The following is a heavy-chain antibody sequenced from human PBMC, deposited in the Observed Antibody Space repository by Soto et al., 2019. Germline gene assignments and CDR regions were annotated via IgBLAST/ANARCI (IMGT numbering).Heavy chain of an antibody. CDR1: GFTFSSYA. Sequence: QVQLVESGGGVVQPGRSLRLSCAASGFTFSSYAMHWVRQAPGKGLEWVAVISYDGSNKYYADSVKGRFTISRDNSKNTLNLQMNSLRAEDTAVYYCARASRGIVGVVAATGGGMDVWGQGTTVTVSS. V-gene: IGHV3-30-3*01. CDR3: ARASRGIVGVVAATGGGMDV. D-gene: IGHD2-15*01. J-gene: IGHJ6*02. CDR2: ISYDGSNK.